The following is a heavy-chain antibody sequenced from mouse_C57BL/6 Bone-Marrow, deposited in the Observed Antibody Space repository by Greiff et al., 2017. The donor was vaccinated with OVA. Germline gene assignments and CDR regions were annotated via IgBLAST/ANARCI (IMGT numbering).Heavy chain of an antibody. J-gene: IGHJ2*01. CDR1: GFTFSSYG. D-gene: IGHD1-1*01. CDR2: ISSGGSYT. V-gene: IGHV5-6*02. CDR3: ARHDTTVVATEYFDY. Sequence: DVMLVESGGDLVKPGGSLKLSCAASGFTFSSYGMSWVRQTPDKRLEWVATISSGGSYTYYPDSVKGRFTISRDNAKNTLYLQMSSLKSEDTAMYYCARHDTTVVATEYFDYWGQGTTLTVSS.